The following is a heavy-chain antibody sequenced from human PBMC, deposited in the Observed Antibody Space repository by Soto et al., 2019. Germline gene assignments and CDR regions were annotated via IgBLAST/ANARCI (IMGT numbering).Heavy chain of an antibody. D-gene: IGHD3-10*01. V-gene: IGHV1-8*01. J-gene: IGHJ4*02. CDR2: MNPNSGNT. Sequence: GASVKVSCKASGYTFTSYDINCVRQATGQGLEWMGWMNPNSGNTGYAQKFRGRVTMTRNTSISTAYMELSSLRSEDTAVYYCARGGDFYGSGSSYFDYWGQGTLVTVSS. CDR1: GYTFTSYD. CDR3: ARGGDFYGSGSSYFDY.